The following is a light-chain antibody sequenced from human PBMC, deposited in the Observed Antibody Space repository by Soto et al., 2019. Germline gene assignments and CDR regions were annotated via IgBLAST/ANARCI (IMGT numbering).Light chain of an antibody. CDR2: AAS. Sequence: DIQMTQSPSSLSASVGDRVTITCRASQSINRFLNWYQQKPGKAPKLLIYAASSLQSGVPSRFSCSGSGTDFTLTISSLQPEDFATYDCQQSYSPPPVTCGQGTRLEIK. CDR1: QSINRF. V-gene: IGKV1-39*01. CDR3: QQSYSPPPVT. J-gene: IGKJ5*01.